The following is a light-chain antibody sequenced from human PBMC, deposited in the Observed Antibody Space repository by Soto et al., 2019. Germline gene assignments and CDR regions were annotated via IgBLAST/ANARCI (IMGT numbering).Light chain of an antibody. J-gene: IGLJ1*01. CDR2: GNS. V-gene: IGLV1-40*01. Sequence: QSVLTQPPSVSGAPGQRVTISYTGSSSNIGAVYDVHWYQQLPGTAPKLLIYGNSNRPSGVPDRFSGSKSGTSASLAISGLQAEDEADYNCQSYDSSCYVVVTGTKVTVL. CDR1: SSNIGAVYD. CDR3: QSYDSSCYV.